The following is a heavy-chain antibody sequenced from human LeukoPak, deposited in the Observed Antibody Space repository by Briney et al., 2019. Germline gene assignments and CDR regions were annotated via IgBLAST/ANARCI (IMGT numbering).Heavy chain of an antibody. CDR2: IKQDGSEK. Sequence: GGSLRLSCAASEFTFSSYAMSWVRQAPGKGLEWVANIKQDGSEKYYVDSVKGRFTISRDNAKNSLYLQMNSLRAEDTAVYYCASSIWFGELTHDYWGQGTLVTVSS. CDR1: EFTFSSYA. J-gene: IGHJ4*02. CDR3: ASSIWFGELTHDY. D-gene: IGHD3-10*01. V-gene: IGHV3-7*01.